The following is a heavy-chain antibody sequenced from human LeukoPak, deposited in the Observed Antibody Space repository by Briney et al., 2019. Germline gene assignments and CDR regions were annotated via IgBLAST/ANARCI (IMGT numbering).Heavy chain of an antibody. CDR1: GYTFTGYY. Sequence: GASVKVSCKASGYTFTGYYMHWVRQAPGQGLEWMGWINPNSGGTNYTQKFQGRVTMTRDTSISTAYMELSRLRSDDTAVYYCARGAGKDRHYYYYYYMDVWGKGTTVTVSS. V-gene: IGHV1-2*02. J-gene: IGHJ6*03. D-gene: IGHD1-14*01. CDR3: ARGAGKDRHYYYYYYMDV. CDR2: INPNSGGT.